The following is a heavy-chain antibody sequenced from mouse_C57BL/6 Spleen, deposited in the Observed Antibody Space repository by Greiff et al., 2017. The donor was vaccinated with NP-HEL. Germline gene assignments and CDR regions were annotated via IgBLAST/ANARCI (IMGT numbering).Heavy chain of an antibody. D-gene: IGHD2-5*01. CDR3: ACVSYSKGVAY. V-gene: IGHV1-69*01. Sequence: VQLQQSGAELVMPGASVKLSCKASGYTFTSYWMHWVKQRPGQGLEWIGEIDPSDSYTNYNQKFKGKSTLTVDKSSSTAYMQLSSLTSEDSAVYYCACVSYSKGVAYWGQGTLVTVSA. CDR2: IDPSDSYT. CDR1: GYTFTSYW. J-gene: IGHJ3*01.